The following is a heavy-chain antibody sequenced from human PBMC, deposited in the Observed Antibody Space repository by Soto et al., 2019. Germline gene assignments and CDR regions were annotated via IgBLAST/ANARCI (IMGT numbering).Heavy chain of an antibody. J-gene: IGHJ6*02. Sequence: VQLVQSGAEVRKPGSSVKVSCKASGGTFANYAISWVRQAPGQGLEWMGGITPLFGTANYAQKFQGRVTITADESTGTAYVELTGLRSGDTAVYYWARDGIGIAVAGTFNGMDVWGQGTTVTVSS. V-gene: IGHV1-69*01. CDR1: GGTFANYA. CDR3: ARDGIGIAVAGTFNGMDV. CDR2: ITPLFGTA. D-gene: IGHD6-19*01.